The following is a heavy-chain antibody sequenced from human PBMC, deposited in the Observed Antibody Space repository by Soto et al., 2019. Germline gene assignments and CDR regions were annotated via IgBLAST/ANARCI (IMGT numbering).Heavy chain of an antibody. CDR3: ARDFAYFDS. CDR2: IYHSGST. D-gene: IGHD3-3*01. J-gene: IGHJ4*02. CDR1: GGSISSGGYS. Sequence: LSLTCAVSGGSISSGGYSWSWIRQPPGKGLEWIGYIYHSGSTYYNPSLKSRVTISVDRSKNQFSLNLDSVTAADTAVYFCARDFAYFDSWGQGTLVTVSS. V-gene: IGHV4-30-2*02.